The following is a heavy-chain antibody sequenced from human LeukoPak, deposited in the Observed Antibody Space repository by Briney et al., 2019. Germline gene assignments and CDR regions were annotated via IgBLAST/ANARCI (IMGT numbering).Heavy chain of an antibody. Sequence: SETLSLTCAVYGGSFSGYYWSWIRQPPGKGLEWIGEINHSGSTNYNPSLKSRVTISVDTSKNQFSLKLSSVTAADTAVYYCARPQRRRKADAFDIWGQGTMVTVSS. D-gene: IGHD1-14*01. CDR1: GGSFSGYY. J-gene: IGHJ3*02. V-gene: IGHV4-34*01. CDR2: INHSGST. CDR3: ARPQRRRKADAFDI.